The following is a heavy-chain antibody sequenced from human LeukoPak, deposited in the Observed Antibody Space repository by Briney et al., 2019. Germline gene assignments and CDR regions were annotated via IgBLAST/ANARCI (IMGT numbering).Heavy chain of an antibody. CDR1: GGSISSYY. D-gene: IGHD2-15*01. J-gene: IGHJ4*02. CDR3: AVNHYCSGGSCSPYYSDY. Sequence: PSETLSLTCTVPGGSISSYYWSWLRQPAGKGLEWLGRIYTSGSTNYNPSLKSRVTMSVDTSTNQFSLKLSSVTAADTAVYYCAVNHYCSGGSCSPYYSDYWGQGTLVTVSS. CDR2: IYTSGST. V-gene: IGHV4-4*07.